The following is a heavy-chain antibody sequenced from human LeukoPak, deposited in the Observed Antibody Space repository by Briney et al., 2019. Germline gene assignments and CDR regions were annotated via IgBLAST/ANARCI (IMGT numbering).Heavy chain of an antibody. J-gene: IGHJ4*02. V-gene: IGHV4-39*01. D-gene: IGHD1-14*01. CDR3: ARSEPHFDY. Sequence: SETLSLTRTVSGGSISSSSYYWGWIRQPPGKGLEWIGSIYYSGSTYYNPSLKSRVTISVDTSKNQFSLKLSSVTAADTAVYYCARSEPHFDYWGQGTLVTVSS. CDR2: IYYSGST. CDR1: GGSISSSSYY.